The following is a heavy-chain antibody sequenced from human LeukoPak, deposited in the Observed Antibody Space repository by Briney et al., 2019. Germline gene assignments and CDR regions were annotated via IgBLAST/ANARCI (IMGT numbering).Heavy chain of an antibody. Sequence: GGSLRLSCAASGFTFSSYGMSWVRQAPGKGLEWVSAISGSGGSTYYADSVKGRFTISRDNSKNTLYLQMNSLRAEDTAVYYCAPKGGYVWGSYRYPTGFDYWGQGTLVTVSS. CDR1: GFTFSSYG. V-gene: IGHV3-23*01. CDR2: ISGSGGST. D-gene: IGHD3-16*02. J-gene: IGHJ4*02. CDR3: APKGGYVWGSYRYPTGFDY.